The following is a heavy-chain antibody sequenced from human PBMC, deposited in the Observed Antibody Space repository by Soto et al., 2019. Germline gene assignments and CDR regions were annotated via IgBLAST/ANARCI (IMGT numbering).Heavy chain of an antibody. Sequence: SETLSLTCTVSGGSISSGGYYWSWIRQHPGKGLEWIGYIYYSGSTYYNPSLKSRVTISVDTSKNQFSLKLSSVTAADTAVYYCARARPIYYYYMDVWGKGTTVTVSS. D-gene: IGHD6-6*01. CDR2: IYYSGST. CDR3: ARARPIYYYYMDV. V-gene: IGHV4-31*03. J-gene: IGHJ6*03. CDR1: GGSISSGGYY.